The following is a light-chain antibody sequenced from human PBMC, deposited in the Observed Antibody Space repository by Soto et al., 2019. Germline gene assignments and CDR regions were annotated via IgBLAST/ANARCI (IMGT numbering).Light chain of an antibody. CDR1: SGHSSYI. V-gene: IGLV4-60*02. CDR3: ETWDSNTHTV. J-gene: IGLJ3*02. CDR2: LEGSGSY. Sequence: QAVVTQSSSASASLGSSVKLTCTLSSGHSSYIIAWHQQQPGKAPRYLMKLEGSGSYNKGSGVPDRLSGSSSGADRYLTISNLQFEDEADYYCETWDSNTHTVFGGGTKLTVL.